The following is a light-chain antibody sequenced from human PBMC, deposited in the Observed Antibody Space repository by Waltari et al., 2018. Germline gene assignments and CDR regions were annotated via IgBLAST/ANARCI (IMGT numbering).Light chain of an antibody. CDR3: LLWYSGARWV. V-gene: IGLV7-46*01. Sequence: QAVVTQEPSLTLSPGGTVPFTGGSRTESFTISHFPHWFQQKPGQAPRTLIYDTSNKHAWTPARFSGSLLGGKAALTLSGAQPDDEAEYYCLLWYSGARWVFGGGSKLSVL. J-gene: IGLJ3*02. CDR1: TESFTISHF. CDR2: DTS.